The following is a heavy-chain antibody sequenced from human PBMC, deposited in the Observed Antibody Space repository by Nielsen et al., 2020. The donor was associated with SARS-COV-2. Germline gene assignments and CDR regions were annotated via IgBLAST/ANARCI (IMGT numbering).Heavy chain of an antibody. Sequence: GGSLRLSCAAFGFNVSNTFMTWVRQAPGKGLEWVSIIYTLGPTFYADSVKDRFTISRLTSKNTLYLQLNSLTSDDTAVYYCARGGGLSRYYFDFWGRGTQVTVSS. D-gene: IGHD6-25*01. J-gene: IGHJ4*02. V-gene: IGHV3-53*04. CDR2: IYTLGPT. CDR3: ARGGGLSRYYFDF. CDR1: GFNVSNTF.